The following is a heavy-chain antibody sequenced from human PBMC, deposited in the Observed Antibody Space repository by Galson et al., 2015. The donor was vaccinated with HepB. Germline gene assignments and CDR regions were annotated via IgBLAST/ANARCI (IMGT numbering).Heavy chain of an antibody. J-gene: IGHJ4*02. Sequence: SLRLSCAASGFTFSSYAMSWVRQAPGKGLEWVSAISGSGGSTYYADSVKGRFTISRDNSKNTLYLQMNSLRAEDTAVYYCAKDPGLGELSALYYFDYWGQGTLVTVSS. V-gene: IGHV3-23*01. D-gene: IGHD3-16*02. CDR1: GFTFSSYA. CDR2: ISGSGGST. CDR3: AKDPGLGELSALYYFDY.